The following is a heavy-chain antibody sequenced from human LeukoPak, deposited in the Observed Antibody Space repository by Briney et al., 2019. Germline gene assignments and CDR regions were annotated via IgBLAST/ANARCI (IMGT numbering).Heavy chain of an antibody. D-gene: IGHD6-19*01. Sequence: PGGSLRLSCAASGFTFSSYWMNWARQAPGKGLEWVASINHNGNVNYYVDSVKGRFTISRDNAKNSLYLQMSNLRAEDTAVYYCARVSYTQWLDYWGQGTLVTVSS. V-gene: IGHV3-7*03. CDR2: INHNGNVN. J-gene: IGHJ4*02. CDR3: ARVSYTQWLDY. CDR1: GFTFSSYW.